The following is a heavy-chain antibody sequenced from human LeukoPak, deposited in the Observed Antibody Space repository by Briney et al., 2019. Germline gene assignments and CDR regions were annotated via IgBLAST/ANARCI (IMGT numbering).Heavy chain of an antibody. V-gene: IGHV3-30*03. Sequence: GGSLRLSCAGSGFIFSSYGMHWVRQAPGKGLEWLAVISYDGTNKYYADSVKGRFTISRDNSKNTLYLQMNSLRGEDTAVYYCAPRDGFSINWFDSWGQGTLVTVSS. J-gene: IGHJ5*01. CDR3: APRDGFSINWFDS. CDR2: ISYDGTNK. CDR1: GFIFSSYG. D-gene: IGHD5-24*01.